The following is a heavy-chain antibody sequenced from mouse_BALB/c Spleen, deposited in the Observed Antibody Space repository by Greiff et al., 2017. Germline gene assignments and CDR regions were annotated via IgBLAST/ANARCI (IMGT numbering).Heavy chain of an antibody. CDR2: IRNKANGYTT. V-gene: IGHV7-3*02. Sequence: DVMLVESGGGLVQPGGSLRLSCATSGFTFTDYYMSWVRQPPGKALEWLGFIRNKANGYTTEYSASVKGRFTISRDNSQSILYLQMNTLRAEDSATYYCARDMRYYAPDAMDYWGQGTSVTVAS. CDR3: ARDMRYYAPDAMDY. CDR1: GFTFTDYY. J-gene: IGHJ4*01. D-gene: IGHD1-1*01.